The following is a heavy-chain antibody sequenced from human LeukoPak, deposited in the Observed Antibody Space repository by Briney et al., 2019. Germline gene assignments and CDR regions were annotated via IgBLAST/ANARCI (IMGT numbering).Heavy chain of an antibody. D-gene: IGHD3-9*01. CDR1: GYTFTSYG. CDR2: ISAYNGNT. Sequence: ASVKVSCKASGYTFTSYGISWVRQAPGQGLEWMGWISAYNGNTNYAQKFQGRVTITTDESTSTAYMELSSLRSEDTAVYYCARVGLDFTDYYYMDVWGKGTTVTVSS. CDR3: ARVGLDFTDYYYMDV. V-gene: IGHV1-18*01. J-gene: IGHJ6*03.